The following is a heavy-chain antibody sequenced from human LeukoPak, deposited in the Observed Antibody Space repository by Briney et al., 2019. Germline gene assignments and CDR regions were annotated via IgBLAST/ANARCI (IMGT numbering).Heavy chain of an antibody. V-gene: IGHV4-59*01. D-gene: IGHD3-3*01. CDR3: ARLDFWSGYMDY. J-gene: IGHJ4*02. CDR1: GGSISSYY. Sequence: SETLSLTCTVSGGSISSYYWSWIRQPPRKGLEWIGYIYYSGSTNYNPSLKSRVTISVDTSKNQFSLKLSSVTAADTAVYYCARLDFWSGYMDYWGQGTLVTVSS. CDR2: IYYSGST.